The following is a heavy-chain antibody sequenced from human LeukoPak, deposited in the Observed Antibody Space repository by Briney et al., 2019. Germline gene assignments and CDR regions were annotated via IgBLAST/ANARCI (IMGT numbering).Heavy chain of an antibody. D-gene: IGHD6-13*01. CDR3: ASRFGDSSPSEIQHPPLDV. J-gene: IGHJ6*04. CDR2: ISSSSPTI. CDR1: GFIFSSFG. V-gene: IGHV3-48*01. Sequence: PGGSLRLSCAASGFIFSSFGMNWVRQAPGKGLEWVSYISSSSPTIFYADSVKGRFTISRDNAKNSLYLQMNSLRAEDTAVYYCASRFGDSSPSEIQHPPLDVWGKGTTVTVSS.